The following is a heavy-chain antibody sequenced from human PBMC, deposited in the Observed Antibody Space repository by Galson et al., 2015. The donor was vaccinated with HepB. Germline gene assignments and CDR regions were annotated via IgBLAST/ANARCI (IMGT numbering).Heavy chain of an antibody. CDR3: ARDAAIIAVAGTGPDFDY. V-gene: IGHV7-4-1*01. J-gene: IGHJ4*02. Sequence: SVKVSCKASGYIFTSYAMNWVRQAPGQGLEWMGWINTNTGNPTYAQGFTGRFVFSLDTSVSTAYLQIGSLKAEDTAVYYCARDAAIIAVAGTGPDFDYWGQGTLVTV. CDR1: GYIFTSYA. CDR2: INTNTGNP. D-gene: IGHD6-19*01.